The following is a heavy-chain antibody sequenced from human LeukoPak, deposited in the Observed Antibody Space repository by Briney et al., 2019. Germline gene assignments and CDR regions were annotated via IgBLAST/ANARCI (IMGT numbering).Heavy chain of an antibody. D-gene: IGHD2/OR15-2a*01. Sequence: GGSLRLSCAASGFTISHYWMHWVRQTPEKGLVWVVRSSFDGTTTNYAGSVKGRFTISRDNAKNTLYLQMNSLRVEDTAIYYCARDNPTFDAFDLWGPGTMVTVSS. V-gene: IGHV3-74*01. CDR3: ARDNPTFDAFDL. CDR1: GFTISHYW. CDR2: SSFDGTTT. J-gene: IGHJ3*01.